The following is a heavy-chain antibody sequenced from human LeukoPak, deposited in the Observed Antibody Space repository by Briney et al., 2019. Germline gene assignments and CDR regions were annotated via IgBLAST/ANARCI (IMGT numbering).Heavy chain of an antibody. J-gene: IGHJ5*02. V-gene: IGHV1-24*01. CDR1: GGTFSSYA. D-gene: IGHD3-10*01. Sequence: GASVKVSCKASGGTFSSYAISWVRQAPGKGLEWMGGFDPEDGETIYAQKFQGRVTMTEDTSTDTAYMELSSLRSEDTAVYYCATQRITMVRGVTYNWFDPWGQGTLVTVSS. CDR3: ATQRITMVRGVTYNWFDP. CDR2: FDPEDGET.